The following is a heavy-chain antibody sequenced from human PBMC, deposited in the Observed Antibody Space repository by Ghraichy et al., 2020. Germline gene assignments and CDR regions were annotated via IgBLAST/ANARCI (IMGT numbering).Heavy chain of an antibody. J-gene: IGHJ4*02. V-gene: IGHV3-43*02. Sequence: GGSLRLSCAASGFTFDDYAMHWVRQAPGKGLEWVSLISGDGGSTYYADSVKGRFTISRDNSKNSLYLQMNSLRTEDTALYYCAKDSGNWNGKYYFDYWGQGTLVTVSS. CDR1: GFTFDDYA. CDR3: AKDSGNWNGKYYFDY. D-gene: IGHD1-20*01. CDR2: ISGDGGST.